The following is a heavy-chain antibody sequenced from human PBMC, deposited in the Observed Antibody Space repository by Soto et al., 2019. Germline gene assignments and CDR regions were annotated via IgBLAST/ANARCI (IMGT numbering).Heavy chain of an antibody. J-gene: IGHJ6*02. D-gene: IGHD2-2*01. CDR3: ARLGYCISTSCSAYYYYGMDV. CDR2: ISAYNGNT. CDR1: GYTFTSYG. Sequence: ASVKVSCKASGYTFTSYGISWVRQAPGQGLEWIGWISAYNGNTNYAQKLQGRVTMTTDTSTSTAYMELRSLRSDDTAVYYCARLGYCISTSCSAYYYYGMDVWGQGTTVTVSS. V-gene: IGHV1-18*01.